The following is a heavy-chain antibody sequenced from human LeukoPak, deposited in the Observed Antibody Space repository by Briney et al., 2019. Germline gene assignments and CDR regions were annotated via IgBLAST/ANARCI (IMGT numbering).Heavy chain of an antibody. J-gene: IGHJ4*02. V-gene: IGHV4-39*01. CDR1: GGSISSSSYY. CDR3: ARQQQWLVLLYFDY. D-gene: IGHD6-19*01. CDR2: IYYSGST. Sequence: PAETLSLTCTVSGGSISSSSYYWGWIRQPPGKGLEWIGSIYYSGSTYYNPSLKSRVTISVDTSKNQFSLKLSSVTAADTAVYYCARQQQWLVLLYFDYWGQGTLFTVSS.